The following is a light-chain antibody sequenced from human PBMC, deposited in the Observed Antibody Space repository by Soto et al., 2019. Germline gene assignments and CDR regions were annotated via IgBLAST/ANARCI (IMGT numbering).Light chain of an antibody. CDR1: SSDVGGYNF. V-gene: IGLV2-11*01. Sequence: QSVLTQPRSVSGSPGQSVTISCTGTSSDVGGYNFVSWYQHQSGKAPKVMIYDVNERPSGVPDRFSGSKSGNTASLTISGLQADDEADYYCCAYAGSYTLVFGGGTKLTVL. CDR2: DVN. CDR3: CAYAGSYTLV. J-gene: IGLJ2*01.